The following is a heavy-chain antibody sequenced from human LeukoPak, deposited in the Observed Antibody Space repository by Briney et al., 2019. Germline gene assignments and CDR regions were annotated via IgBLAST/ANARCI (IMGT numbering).Heavy chain of an antibody. V-gene: IGHV6-1*01. CDR2: TYYRSKWTT. D-gene: IGHD6-6*01. CDR3: TRQRSTSTEYYGLDV. CDR1: GDSVSTASNA. Sequence: SQTLSLTCAISGDSVSTASNAWYWIRQSPSRGLEWLGRTYYRSKWTTDYAVSVQNRITIKPDTSTNQFSLQLRSATPEDTAVYYCTRQRSTSTEYYGLDVWGQGTTVTVSS. J-gene: IGHJ6*02.